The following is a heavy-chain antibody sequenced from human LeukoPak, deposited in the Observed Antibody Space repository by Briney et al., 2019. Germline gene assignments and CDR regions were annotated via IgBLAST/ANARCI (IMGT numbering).Heavy chain of an antibody. CDR1: GFTFSSYW. V-gene: IGHV3-74*01. CDR2: INSDASST. CDR3: ATLICGGYCNNGFHN. J-gene: IGHJ4*02. Sequence: GGSLRLSCAASGFTFSSYWMHWVRHAPGKGLVWVSRINSDASSTAFADSVKGRFTISRDNAKNSVFLQMTSLRAEDTAVYYCATLICGGYCNNGFHNWGQGTLVTVSS. D-gene: IGHD2-21*01.